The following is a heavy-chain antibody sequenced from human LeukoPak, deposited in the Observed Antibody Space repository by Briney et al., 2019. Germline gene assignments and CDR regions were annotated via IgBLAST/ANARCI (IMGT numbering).Heavy chain of an antibody. CDR2: ISSSSSYI. D-gene: IGHD1-1*01. J-gene: IGHJ5*02. CDR1: GFTFSSYS. V-gene: IGHV3-21*01. CDR3: ARDNVKTAFDP. Sequence: PGGSLRLSCAASGFTFSSYSMNWVRQAPGKGLEWVSSISSSSSYIYYADSVKGRFTISRDNAKNSPYLQMNSPRAEDTAVYYCARDNVKTAFDPWGQGTLVTVSS.